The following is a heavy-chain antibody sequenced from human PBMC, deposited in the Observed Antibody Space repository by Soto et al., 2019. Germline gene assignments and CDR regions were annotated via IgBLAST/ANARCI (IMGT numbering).Heavy chain of an antibody. CDR2: IYYSGST. J-gene: IGHJ6*02. Sequence: QVQLQESGPGLVKPSETLSLTCTVSGGSISSYYWSWIRQPPGKGLEWNGYIYYSGSTNYNPSLESRGTISVDTSKNPFSLKLSSVTAADTAVYYCARHLTYHYDSSATYGMDVWGQGTTVTVSS. D-gene: IGHD3-22*01. CDR3: ARHLTYHYDSSATYGMDV. V-gene: IGHV4-59*08. CDR1: GGSISSYY.